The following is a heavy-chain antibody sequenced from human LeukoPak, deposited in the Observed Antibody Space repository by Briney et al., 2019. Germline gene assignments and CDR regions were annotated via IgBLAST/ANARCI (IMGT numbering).Heavy chain of an antibody. D-gene: IGHD1-20*01. Sequence: GGSLRLSCVGSGVTLSNYWMYWVRQGPGKGLVWVSRISGDGRTTDYADSGKGRFTTSRDNAKNTLYLQMNSLRAEDTAVYYCVTYNWEYETDYWGQGTLVTVSS. CDR1: GVTLSNYW. CDR3: VTYNWEYETDY. CDR2: ISGDGRTT. J-gene: IGHJ4*02. V-gene: IGHV3-74*01.